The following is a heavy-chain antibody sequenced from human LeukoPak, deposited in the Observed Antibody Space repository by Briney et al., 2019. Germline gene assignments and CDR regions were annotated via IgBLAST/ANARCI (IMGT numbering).Heavy chain of an antibody. CDR2: IYHSGST. D-gene: IGHD5-18*01. CDR3: ARQSWIQLWGIDY. Sequence: SETLSLTCTVSGYSISSGYYWGWIRQPPGKGLEWIGSIYHSGSTNYNPSLKSRVTISVDTSKNQFSLKLSSVTAADTAVYYCARQSWIQLWGIDYWGQGTLVTVSS. J-gene: IGHJ4*02. V-gene: IGHV4-38-2*02. CDR1: GYSISSGYY.